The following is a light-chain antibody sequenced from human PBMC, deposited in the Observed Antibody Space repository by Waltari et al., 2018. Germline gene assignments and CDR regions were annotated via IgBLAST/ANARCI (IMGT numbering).Light chain of an antibody. CDR3: QQYGSSILYT. CDR2: GAS. V-gene: IGKV3-20*01. Sequence: EVVLTQSPGTLSLSPGEKATFSCRASQSLTKRYLAWYQQKPDKAPRLLLYGASSRAAGXXXXXXXXXSGTXFXXXXXXLEPDDSAVYYCQQYGSSILYTFGQGTKLEIK. J-gene: IGKJ2*01. CDR1: QSLTKRY.